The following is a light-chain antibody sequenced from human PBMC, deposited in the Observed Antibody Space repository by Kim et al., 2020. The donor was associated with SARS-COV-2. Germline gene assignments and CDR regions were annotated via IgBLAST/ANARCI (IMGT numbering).Light chain of an antibody. J-gene: IGLJ3*02. CDR3: QTWGTGIWV. Sequence: ASVKLTCARRSGHSGYAIAWHQQQPAKGTRYLMKLNSDGSHSKGDGIPDRFSGSSSGAERYLTISSLQSEDEADYYCQTWGTGIWVFGGGTQLTVL. CDR2: LNSDGSH. V-gene: IGLV4-69*01. CDR1: SGHSGYA.